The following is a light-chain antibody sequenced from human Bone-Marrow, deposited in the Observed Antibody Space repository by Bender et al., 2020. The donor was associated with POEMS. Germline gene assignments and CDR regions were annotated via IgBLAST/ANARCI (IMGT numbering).Light chain of an antibody. CDR3: SSYAGNYIVL. J-gene: IGLJ2*01. V-gene: IGLV2-8*01. Sequence: QSALTQPPSASGSPGQSVTISCTGTSSDVGGYNYVSWYQQHPGKAPKLMIYEVSKRPSGVPDRFSGSKSGNTASLTISGLQAEDEADYFCSSYAGNYIVLFGGGTKLTVL. CDR2: EVS. CDR1: SSDVGGYNY.